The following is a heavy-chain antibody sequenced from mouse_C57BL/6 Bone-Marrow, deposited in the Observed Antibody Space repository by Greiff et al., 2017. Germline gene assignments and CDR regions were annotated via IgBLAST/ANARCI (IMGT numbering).Heavy chain of an antibody. J-gene: IGHJ3*01. CDR3: ARRGHYYGSIPRFAY. V-gene: IGHV1-18*01. CDR1: GYTFTDYN. CDR2: INPNNGGT. Sequence: VQLQQSGPELVKPGASVKIPCKASGYTFTDYNMDWVKQSHGKSLEWIGDINPNNGGTIYNQKFKGKATLTVDKSSSTAYMELRSLTSEDTAVYYCARRGHYYGSIPRFAYWGQGTLVTVSA. D-gene: IGHD1-1*01.